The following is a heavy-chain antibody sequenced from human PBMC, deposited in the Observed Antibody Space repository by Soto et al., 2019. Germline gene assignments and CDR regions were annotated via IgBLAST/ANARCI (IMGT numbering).Heavy chain of an antibody. Sequence: QVQLVESGGGLVKPGGSLRLSCAASGFTFSDYYMSWIRQAPGKGMEWVSYISSSGSTIYYADSVKGRFTISRDSAKNSLYLQMNSLRAEDTAGYYCGSPFVNMAWLDHWGQGTLVTVSS. D-gene: IGHD3-10*01. CDR2: ISSSGSTI. CDR3: GSPFVNMAWLDH. V-gene: IGHV3-11*01. CDR1: GFTFSDYY. J-gene: IGHJ5*02.